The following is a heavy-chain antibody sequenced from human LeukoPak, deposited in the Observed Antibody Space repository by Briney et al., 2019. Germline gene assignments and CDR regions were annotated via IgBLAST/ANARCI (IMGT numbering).Heavy chain of an antibody. J-gene: IGHJ4*02. CDR1: GFTFSSYG. Sequence: GRSLRLSCAASGFTFSSYGMHWVRQAPGKGLEWVAVISYDGSNKYYADFVKGRFTISRDNSKNTLYLQMNSLRAEDTAVYYCAKDARRYCSSTSCRTGYFDYWGQGTLVTVSS. V-gene: IGHV3-30*18. CDR3: AKDARRYCSSTSCRTGYFDY. D-gene: IGHD2-2*01. CDR2: ISYDGSNK.